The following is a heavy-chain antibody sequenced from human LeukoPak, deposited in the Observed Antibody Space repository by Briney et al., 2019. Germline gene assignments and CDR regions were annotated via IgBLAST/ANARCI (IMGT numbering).Heavy chain of an antibody. D-gene: IGHD3-22*01. CDR3: ARVSDTYDSSGYPSA. J-gene: IGHJ5*02. Sequence: GGSLRLSCAASGFTFSDYYMSWIRQAPRKGLEWVSYISSSGSTIYYADSVKGRFTISRDNAKNSLYLQMNSLRAEDTAVYYCARVSDTYDSSGYPSAWGQGTLVTVSS. V-gene: IGHV3-11*01. CDR1: GFTFSDYY. CDR2: ISSSGSTI.